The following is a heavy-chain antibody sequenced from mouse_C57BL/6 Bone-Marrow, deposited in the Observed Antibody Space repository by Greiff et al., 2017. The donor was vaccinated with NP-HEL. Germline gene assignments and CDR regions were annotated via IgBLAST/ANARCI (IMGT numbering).Heavy chain of an antibody. CDR2: ILPSIGRT. V-gene: IGHV15-2*01. Sequence: QVQLKESGSELRSPGSSVKLSCKDFDSEVFPIAYMSWVRQKPGHGFEWIGGILPSIGRTIYGEKFEDKATLDADTLSNTAYLELNSLTSEDSAIYYCARLGRGGRYWYFDVWGTGTTVTVSS. D-gene: IGHD4-1*01. CDR3: ARLGRGGRYWYFDV. CDR1: DSEVFPIAY. J-gene: IGHJ1*03.